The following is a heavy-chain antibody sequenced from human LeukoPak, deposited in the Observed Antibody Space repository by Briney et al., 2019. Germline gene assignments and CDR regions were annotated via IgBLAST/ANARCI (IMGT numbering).Heavy chain of an antibody. CDR2: IRSKAYGGTT. CDR3: AKVRSGSSNWALRIFDY. CDR1: GFTFGDYA. J-gene: IGHJ4*02. D-gene: IGHD4-11*01. Sequence: PGGSLRLSCTASGFTFGDYAMSWFRQAPGKGLEWVGFIRSKAYGGTTEYAASVKGRFTISRDDSKNTLYLQMNSLRAEDTAVYYCAKVRSGSSNWALRIFDYWGQGALVTVSS. V-gene: IGHV3-49*03.